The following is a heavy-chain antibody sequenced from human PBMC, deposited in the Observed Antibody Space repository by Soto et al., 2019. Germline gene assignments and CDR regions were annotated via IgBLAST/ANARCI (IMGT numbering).Heavy chain of an antibody. D-gene: IGHD6-13*01. CDR1: GFTFSTYA. CDR3: AKAEGSSYGTEYSQH. Sequence: EVQLLESGGGLVQPGGSLRLSCAASGFTFSTYAMNWDRQAPGKGLEWVSLIISSGGSTYYADSVKGRFTISRDNSKNTLYLQMNSLRADDTAVYYCAKAEGSSYGTEYSQHWGQGTLVTVSS. J-gene: IGHJ1*01. V-gene: IGHV3-23*01. CDR2: IISSGGST.